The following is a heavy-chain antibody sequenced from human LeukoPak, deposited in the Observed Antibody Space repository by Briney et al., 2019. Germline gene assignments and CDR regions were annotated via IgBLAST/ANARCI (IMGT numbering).Heavy chain of an antibody. CDR3: GGFGYEAAVDL. D-gene: IGHD6-13*01. J-gene: IGHJ4*02. CDR2: IKPDGSET. CDR1: GFMFSNYW. V-gene: IGHV3-7*01. Sequence: GGSLRLSCAASGFMFSNYWMTWVRQAPGKGREWVANIKPDGSETYYVDPVKGRFTISRDNAKNFLYLQMNSLRGEDAAVYYCGGFGYEAAVDLWGQGTLVTVSS.